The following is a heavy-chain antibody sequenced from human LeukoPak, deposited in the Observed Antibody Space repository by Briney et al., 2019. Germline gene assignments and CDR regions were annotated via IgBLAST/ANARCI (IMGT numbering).Heavy chain of an antibody. J-gene: IGHJ4*02. CDR2: ISRDSGTI. Sequence: GRSLRLSCAASGFIFNDYAMHWVRQAPGKGLEWVSGISRDSGTIVYADSVKGRFTISRDNARSSLYLQMNSLRAEDTAVYYCARDLDYGGRGLDSWGQGTLVIVSS. D-gene: IGHD4-23*01. V-gene: IGHV3-9*01. CDR3: ARDLDYGGRGLDS. CDR1: GFIFNDYA.